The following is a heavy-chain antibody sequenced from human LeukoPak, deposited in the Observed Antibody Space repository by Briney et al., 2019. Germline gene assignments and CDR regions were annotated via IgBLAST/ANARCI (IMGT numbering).Heavy chain of an antibody. CDR3: AKARYCSSTSCYTLYYYGMDV. Sequence: GGSLRLSCAASGFTFSSYAMSWVRQAPGKGLEWVSAISGSGGSTYYADSVKGRSTISRDNSKNTLYLQMNSLRAEDTAVYYCAKARYCSSTSCYTLYYYGMDVWGQGTTVTVSS. CDR1: GFTFSSYA. J-gene: IGHJ6*02. CDR2: ISGSGGST. V-gene: IGHV3-23*01. D-gene: IGHD2-2*02.